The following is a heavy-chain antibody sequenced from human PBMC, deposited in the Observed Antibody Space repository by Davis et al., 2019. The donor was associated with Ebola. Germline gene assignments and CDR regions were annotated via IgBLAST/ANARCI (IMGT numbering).Heavy chain of an antibody. D-gene: IGHD2-15*01. CDR2: ISTGSSTI. Sequence: PGGSLRLSCAASGFTFSSYYMNWVRQAPGKGLEWVSYISTGSSTIYYADSVKGRFTISRDNAKNSLYLQMNSLRDEDTAVYYCARRAYCSGGSFYYNDYWGQGTLVTVSS. CDR1: GFTFSSYY. CDR3: ARRAYCSGGSFYYNDY. V-gene: IGHV3-48*02. J-gene: IGHJ4*02.